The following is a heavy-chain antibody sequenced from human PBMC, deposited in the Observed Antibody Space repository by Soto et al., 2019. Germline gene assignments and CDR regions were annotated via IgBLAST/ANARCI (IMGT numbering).Heavy chain of an antibody. D-gene: IGHD6-13*01. CDR1: GCTFSDYY. CDR2: ISSSTSHT. J-gene: IGHJ4*02. V-gene: IGHV3-11*05. Sequence: VQLVESGGGLVKPGGSLRLSCAVSGCTFSDYYMTWIRQAPGKGLEWVSYISSSTSHTNYADSVKGRFTISRDNAKNSLFLQMNSLRAEDTAVYYCARGRGAAADYFDFWGQGTLVSVSS. CDR3: ARGRGAAADYFDF.